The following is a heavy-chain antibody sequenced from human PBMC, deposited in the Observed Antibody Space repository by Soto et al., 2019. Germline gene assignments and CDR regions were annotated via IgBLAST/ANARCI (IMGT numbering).Heavy chain of an antibody. CDR3: AREDYSASFDY. CDR1: GYTFTNYG. CDR2: ISTYNGDT. D-gene: IGHD6-13*01. J-gene: IGHJ4*02. Sequence: ASVKVSCKTSGYTFTNYGLTWVRQAPGQGLEWMGWISTYNGDTNYAQRLQGRVTMTTDTSTITAFMELRGLRSDDTAVYYCAREDYSASFDYWGQGTLVTVSS. V-gene: IGHV1-18*04.